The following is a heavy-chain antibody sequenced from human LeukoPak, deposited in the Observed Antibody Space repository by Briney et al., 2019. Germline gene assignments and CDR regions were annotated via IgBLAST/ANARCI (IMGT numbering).Heavy chain of an antibody. J-gene: IGHJ5*02. D-gene: IGHD2-2*02. CDR1: GFTFSSYW. V-gene: IGHV4-59*01. Sequence: GSLRLSCAASGFTFSSYWMSWIRQPPGKGLEWIGYIYYSGSTNYNPSLKSRVTISVDTSKNQFSLKLSSVTAADTAVYYCARGYCSSTSCYSNWFDPWGQGTLVTVSS. CDR2: IYYSGST. CDR3: ARGYCSSTSCYSNWFDP.